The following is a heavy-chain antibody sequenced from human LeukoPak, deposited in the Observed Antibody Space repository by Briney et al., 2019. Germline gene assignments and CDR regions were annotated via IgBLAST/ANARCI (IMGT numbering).Heavy chain of an antibody. CDR1: GFTFSSYW. D-gene: IGHD2-2*01. CDR2: INSDGSST. Sequence: GGSLRLSCAASGFTFSSYWMHWVRQAPGKGLVWVSRINSDGSSTSYADSVKGRFTISRDNAKNTLYLQMNSLRAEDTAVYYCARVGDIVVVPAADHLNYGMDVWGQGTTVTVSS. J-gene: IGHJ6*02. CDR3: ARVGDIVVVPAADHLNYGMDV. V-gene: IGHV3-74*01.